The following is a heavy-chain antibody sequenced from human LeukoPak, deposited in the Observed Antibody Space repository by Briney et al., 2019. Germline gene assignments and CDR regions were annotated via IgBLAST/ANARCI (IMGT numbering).Heavy chain of an antibody. CDR3: AKEIAFGAGAYDV. J-gene: IGHJ3*01. V-gene: IGHV3-33*06. Sequence: PGRSLRLSCEASGFTFNRYVVHWVRQAPGKGLEWVAIIWFDGSHENYVDSVKGRFTISRDNSKNTVYLQMNSLKVEDTALYYCAKEIAFGAGAYDVWGQGTMVTVSS. CDR1: GFTFNRYV. CDR2: IWFDGSHE. D-gene: IGHD3-10*01.